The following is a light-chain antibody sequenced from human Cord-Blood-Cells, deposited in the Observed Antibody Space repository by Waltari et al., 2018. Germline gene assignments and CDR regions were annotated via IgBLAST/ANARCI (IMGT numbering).Light chain of an antibody. CDR1: QSISSW. J-gene: IGKJ1*01. Sequence: DIQMPQSPSPLSASVGDRVTITCRASQSISSWLAWYQQKPGKAPKLLIYKASSLESGVPSRFSGSGSGTEFTLTISSLQPDDFATYYCQQYNSYWTFGQGTKVEIK. V-gene: IGKV1-5*03. CDR2: KAS. CDR3: QQYNSYWT.